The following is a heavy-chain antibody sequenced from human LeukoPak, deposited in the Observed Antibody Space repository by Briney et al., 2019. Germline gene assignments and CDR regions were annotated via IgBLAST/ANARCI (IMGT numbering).Heavy chain of an antibody. V-gene: IGHV3-53*01. D-gene: IGHD3-10*01. Sequence: GGSLRLSCAASGFTVSSNYMSWVRQAPGKGLEWVSVIYSGGSTYYADSVKGRFTISRDNAKNSLYLQMNSLRAEDTAVYYCARVGSGTIDYWGQGTLVTVSS. CDR1: GFTVSSNY. J-gene: IGHJ4*02. CDR2: IYSGGST. CDR3: ARVGSGTIDY.